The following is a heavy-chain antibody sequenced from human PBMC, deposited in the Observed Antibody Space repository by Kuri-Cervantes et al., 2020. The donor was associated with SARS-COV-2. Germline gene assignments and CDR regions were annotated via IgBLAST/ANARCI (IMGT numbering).Heavy chain of an antibody. CDR2: ISSSSSYI. D-gene: IGHD2-2*01. CDR1: GFTFSSYS. V-gene: IGHV3-21*01. J-gene: IGHJ6*02. Sequence: GGSLRLSCAASGFTFSSYSMNWVRQAPGKGLEWVSSISSSSSYIYYADSVKGRFTISRDNSKNTLYLQMNSLRAEDTAVYYCAKDRAPPREDCSSTSCYSYGMDVWGQGTTVTFSS. CDR3: AKDRAPPREDCSSTSCYSYGMDV.